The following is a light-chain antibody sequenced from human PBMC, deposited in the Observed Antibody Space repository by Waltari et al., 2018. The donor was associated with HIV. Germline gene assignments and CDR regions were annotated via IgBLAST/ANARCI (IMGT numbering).Light chain of an antibody. CDR2: DVT. CDR3: LSYTSSSTEV. Sequence: QSALTQPASVSGSPGPSVTIFCTGTSSDVGRYNYVSWYQQHPGKAPKVIIYDVTSRPSGVSDRFSGSKSGNTASLTISGLQAEDEAVYYCLSYTSSSTEVFGGGTRLTVL. CDR1: SSDVGRYNY. J-gene: IGLJ3*02. V-gene: IGLV2-14*03.